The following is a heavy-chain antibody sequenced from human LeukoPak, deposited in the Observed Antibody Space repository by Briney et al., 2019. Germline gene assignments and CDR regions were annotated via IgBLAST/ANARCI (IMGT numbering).Heavy chain of an antibody. CDR1: GFTMSNYG. J-gene: IGHJ4*02. CDR3: ARDLAYSRLDY. D-gene: IGHD5-18*01. V-gene: IGHV3-48*03. CDR2: IRSAVDTT. Sequence: PGGSLRLSCAASGFTMSNYGVSWVRQAPGKGLEWVSGIRSAVDTTHYADSVKGRFTISRDNAENSLYLQMNSLRVEDTAFYYCARDLAYSRLDYWGQGMLVTVSS.